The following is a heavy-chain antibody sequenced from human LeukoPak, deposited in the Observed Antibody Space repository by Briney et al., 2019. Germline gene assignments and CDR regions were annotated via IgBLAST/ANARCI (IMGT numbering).Heavy chain of an antibody. CDR1: GFIFSSYA. CDR3: ARCRDYDFWSGSAVDY. Sequence: GGSLRLSCAASGFIFSSYAMDWVRQAPGKGVEWVAVISYDGTNTDYADSVKGRFTISRDNSKNALYLQMNRLRAEDTAVYYCARCRDYDFWSGSAVDYWGQGTLVTVSS. CDR2: ISYDGTNT. D-gene: IGHD3-3*01. V-gene: IGHV3-30*04. J-gene: IGHJ4*02.